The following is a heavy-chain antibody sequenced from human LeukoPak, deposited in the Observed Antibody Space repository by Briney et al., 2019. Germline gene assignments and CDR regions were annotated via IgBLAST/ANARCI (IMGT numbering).Heavy chain of an antibody. J-gene: IGHJ3*02. V-gene: IGHV4-59*08. D-gene: IGHD2-15*01. CDR1: GGSISSYY. CDR2: MYYSGST. CDR3: ARHDTRGGAFDI. Sequence: PSETLSLPYTVSGGSISSYYWSWIRQPPGKGLEWIGYMYYSGSTDYNPSLKSRVTISIDTSKNQFSLKLSSVTAADTAVYYCARHDTRGGAFDIWGQGTMVSVSS.